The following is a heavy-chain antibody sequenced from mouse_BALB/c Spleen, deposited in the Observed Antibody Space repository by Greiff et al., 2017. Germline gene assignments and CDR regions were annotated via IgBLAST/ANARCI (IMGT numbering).Heavy chain of an antibody. Sequence: VQLQQSGAELVRPGPSVKVSCKASGYAFTNYLIEWVKQRPGQGLEWIGVINPGSGGTNYNEKFKGKATLTADKSSSTAYMQLSSLTSDDSAVYFCARDGSSYDYYAMDYWGQGTSVTVSA. CDR2: INPGSGGT. J-gene: IGHJ4*01. D-gene: IGHD1-1*01. CDR3: ARDGSSYDYYAMDY. V-gene: IGHV1-54*01. CDR1: GYAFTNYL.